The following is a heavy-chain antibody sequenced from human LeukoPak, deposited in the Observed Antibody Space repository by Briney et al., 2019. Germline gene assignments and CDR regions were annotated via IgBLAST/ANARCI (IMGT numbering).Heavy chain of an antibody. Sequence: SETLSLTCTVSGGSISSYYWSWIRQPAGKGLGWIGRIYTSGSTNYNPSLRSRVTISVDTSKNQFSLKLSSVTAADTAVYYCARRSRVDAFDIWGQGTMVTVSS. CDR3: ARRSRVDAFDI. CDR1: GGSISSYY. CDR2: IYTSGST. J-gene: IGHJ3*02. V-gene: IGHV4-4*07.